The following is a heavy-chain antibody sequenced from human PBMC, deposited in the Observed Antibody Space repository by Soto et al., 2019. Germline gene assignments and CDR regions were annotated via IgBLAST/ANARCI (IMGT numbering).Heavy chain of an antibody. J-gene: IGHJ4*02. CDR2: INHSGST. Sequence: QVQLEQWGAGLLKPSETLSLTCAVYGGSFSAYYWSWIRQPPGKGLEWIGEINHSGSTNYNPSLKSRVTISVDTSKNQFSQNLYSVTAADTAVYYCARGRWLRQSFDYWDQGTLVTVSS. D-gene: IGHD5-12*01. CDR3: ARGRWLRQSFDY. V-gene: IGHV4-34*02. CDR1: GGSFSAYY.